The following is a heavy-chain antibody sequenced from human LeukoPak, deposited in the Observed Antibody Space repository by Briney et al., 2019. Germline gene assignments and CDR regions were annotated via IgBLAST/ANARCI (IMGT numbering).Heavy chain of an antibody. CDR3: ARHPGGSYRFDY. Sequence: ASQTLSLTCTVSGGSIGSGDYYWNWIRQPPGKGLEWIGSIYHSGSTHYNPSLKSRVTISGDTSKNQFSLKLSSATAADTAVYYCARHPGGSYRFDYWGQGTLVTVSS. J-gene: IGHJ4*02. CDR1: GGSIGSGDYY. CDR2: IYHSGST. V-gene: IGHV4-30-2*03. D-gene: IGHD1-26*01.